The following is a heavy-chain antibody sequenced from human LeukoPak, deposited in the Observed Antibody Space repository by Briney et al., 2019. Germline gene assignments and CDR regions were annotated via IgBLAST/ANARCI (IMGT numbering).Heavy chain of an antibody. CDR1: GYSIGRDYY. CDR2: IFHTGRT. CDR3: ARDGGYPTTDEGFDP. J-gene: IGHJ5*02. V-gene: IGHV4-38-2*02. Sequence: PSETLSLTCKVSGYSIGRDYYWAWLRQPPGKGLEWIGSIFHTGRTVYNPSYESRLTISMDTSKNEFFLGLNSVTAADTAVYFCARDGGYPTTDEGFDPWSLGTLVTVSS. D-gene: IGHD5-18*01.